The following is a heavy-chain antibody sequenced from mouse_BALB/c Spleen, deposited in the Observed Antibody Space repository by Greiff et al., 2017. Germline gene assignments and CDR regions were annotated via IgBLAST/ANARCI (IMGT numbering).Heavy chain of an antibody. CDR3: ARGEVRPWFAY. CDR1: GYAFSSYW. Sequence: VQLQQSGAELVRPGSSVKISCKASGYAFSSYWMNWVKQRPGQGLEWIGQIYPGDGDTNYNGKFKGKATLTADKSSSTAYMQLSSLTSEDSAVYFCARGEVRPWFAYWGQGTLVTVSA. D-gene: IGHD2-14*01. V-gene: IGHV1-80*01. CDR2: IYPGDGDT. J-gene: IGHJ3*01.